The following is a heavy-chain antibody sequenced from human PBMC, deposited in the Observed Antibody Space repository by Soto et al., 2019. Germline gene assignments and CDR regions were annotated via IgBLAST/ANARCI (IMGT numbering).Heavy chain of an antibody. CDR3: ARMGDVPYYYYGMDV. CDR1: GYTFTRSG. J-gene: IGHJ6*02. Sequence: QVQLVQSGAEVKKPGASVKVSCKASGYTFTRSGISWVRQAPGQGLEWMGWINGYNGNTNYAQKFQGKITMTTHTPKSTAYMELRSLRSDDTAVYYCARMGDVPYYYYGMDVWGQGTTVIVSS. CDR2: INGYNGNT. D-gene: IGHD3-16*01. V-gene: IGHV1-18*01.